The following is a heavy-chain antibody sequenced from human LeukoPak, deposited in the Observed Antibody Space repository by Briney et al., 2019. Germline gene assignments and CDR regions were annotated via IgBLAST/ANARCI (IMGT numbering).Heavy chain of an antibody. CDR2: ISYDGSNK. CDR3: ARGRHYYYYGMDV. D-gene: IGHD3-10*01. J-gene: IGHJ6*02. Sequence: PGGSLRLSCAASGFTFSSYTKHWVRQAPGKGLEWVAVISYDGSNKYYADSVKGRFTISRDNSKNMLYLQMNSLRAEDTAVYYCARGRHYYYYGMDVSGQGTTVTVSS. CDR1: GFTFSSYT. V-gene: IGHV3-30-3*01.